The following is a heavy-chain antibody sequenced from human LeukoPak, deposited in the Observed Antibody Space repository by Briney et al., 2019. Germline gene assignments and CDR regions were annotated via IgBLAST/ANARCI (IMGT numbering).Heavy chain of an antibody. CDR1: VGSISSSSYY. CDR3: ARVYDFWSGYYDY. CDR2: IFYSGST. V-gene: IGHV4-39*07. J-gene: IGHJ4*02. Sequence: SDTQSLICTVSVGSISSSSYYWGWIRQPPGKGLEWIGSIFYSGSTYYNPSLKSRVTISVDTSKKEFSLKLSSVTAADTAVYYCARVYDFWSGYYDYWGQGTLVTVSS. D-gene: IGHD3-3*01.